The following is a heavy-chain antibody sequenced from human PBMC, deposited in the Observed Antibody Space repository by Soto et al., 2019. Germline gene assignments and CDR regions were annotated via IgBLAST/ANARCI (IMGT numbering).Heavy chain of an antibody. V-gene: IGHV4-39*01. CDR3: ARAYSSGCTFDY. CDR2: IYYSGST. D-gene: IGHD6-19*01. CDR1: GGSISSSSYY. Sequence: SETLSLTCTVSGGSISSSSYYWGWIRQPPGKGLEWIGSIYYSGSTYYNPSLKSRVTISVDTSKNQFSLKLSSVTAADTAVYYCARAYSSGCTFDYWGQGTLVTVSS. J-gene: IGHJ4*02.